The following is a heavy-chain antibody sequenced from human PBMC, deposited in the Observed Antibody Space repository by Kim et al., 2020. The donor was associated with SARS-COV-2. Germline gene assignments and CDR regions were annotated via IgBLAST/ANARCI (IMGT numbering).Heavy chain of an antibody. Sequence: SETLSLTCTVSGGSISSGGYYWSWIRQHPGKGLEWIGYIYYSGSTYYNPSLKSRVTISVDTSKNQFSLKLSSVTAADTAVYYFASDAYGSGSWAFDIWGQGTMVTVSS. D-gene: IGHD3-10*01. V-gene: IGHV4-31*03. CDR1: GGSISSGGYY. CDR2: IYYSGST. J-gene: IGHJ3*02. CDR3: ASDAYGSGSWAFDI.